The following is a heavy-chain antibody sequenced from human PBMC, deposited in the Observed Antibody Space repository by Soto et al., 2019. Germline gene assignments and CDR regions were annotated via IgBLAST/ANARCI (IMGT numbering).Heavy chain of an antibody. CDR1: GFTFSSYS. Sequence: PGGSLRLSCAASGFTFSSYSMSWVRQAPGKGLEWVSGFRTGGDDGTTYYADSVKGRFTISRDNSKNTLFLQMNSLRAEDTAIYYCAKKVNSGPGSQYFDYWGQGTPVTVSS. CDR3: AKKVNSGPGSQYFDY. V-gene: IGHV3-23*01. J-gene: IGHJ4*02. CDR2: FRTGGDDGTT. D-gene: IGHD3-10*01.